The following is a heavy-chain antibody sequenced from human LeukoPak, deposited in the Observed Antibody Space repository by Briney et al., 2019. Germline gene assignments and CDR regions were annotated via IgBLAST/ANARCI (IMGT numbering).Heavy chain of an antibody. CDR1: GYTFTDYV. CDR3: VRGLFRRTLTPGGY. Sequence: ASVKVSCKASGYTFTDYVLHWVRQAPGQGLEWVGWINPNTGNPTYAQGFTGHFVFSLDTSVSTAFMQISSLKSADTATYYCVRGLFRRTLTPGGYWGQGTQVTVSS. D-gene: IGHD1-1*01. V-gene: IGHV7-4-1*02. J-gene: IGHJ4*02. CDR2: INPNTGNP.